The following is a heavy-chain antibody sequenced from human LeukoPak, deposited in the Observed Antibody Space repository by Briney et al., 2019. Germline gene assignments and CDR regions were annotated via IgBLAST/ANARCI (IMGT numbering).Heavy chain of an antibody. CDR3: AREYSGSYEYYFDY. CDR2: IKQDGSEK. Sequence: GGSLRLSCAASGFTFSSYAMSWVRQAPGKGLEWVANIKQDGSEKYYVDSVKGRFTISRDNAKNSLYLQMNSLRAEDTAVYYCAREYSGSYEYYFDYWGQGTLVTVSS. D-gene: IGHD1-26*01. J-gene: IGHJ4*02. V-gene: IGHV3-7*01. CDR1: GFTFSSYA.